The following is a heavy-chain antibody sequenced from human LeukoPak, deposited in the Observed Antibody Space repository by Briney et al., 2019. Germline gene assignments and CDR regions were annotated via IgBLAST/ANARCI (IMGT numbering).Heavy chain of an antibody. CDR3: ARVTREVVVISY. D-gene: IGHD3-22*01. V-gene: IGHV4-39*07. Sequence: SETPSLTCTVSGGSISSSSYYWGWIRQPPGKGLEWIGSIYYSGSTYYNPSLKSRVTISVDTSKNQFSLKLSSVTAADTAVYYCARVTREVVVISYWGQGTLVTVSS. CDR2: IYYSGST. J-gene: IGHJ4*02. CDR1: GGSISSSSYY.